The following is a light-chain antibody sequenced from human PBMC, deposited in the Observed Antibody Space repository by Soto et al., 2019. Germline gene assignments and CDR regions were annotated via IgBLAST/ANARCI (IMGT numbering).Light chain of an antibody. CDR2: EVN. Sequence: QSALTQPPSASGSLGQSVTISCTGTSSDVGGYNYVSGYQQHPGKAPKHMVYEVNKRPSGVPDRFSGSKSGNTASLTVSGLQAEDEADYYCTSYAGGNNVFGTGTKVTVL. V-gene: IGLV2-8*01. CDR3: TSYAGGNNV. J-gene: IGLJ1*01. CDR1: SSDVGGYNY.